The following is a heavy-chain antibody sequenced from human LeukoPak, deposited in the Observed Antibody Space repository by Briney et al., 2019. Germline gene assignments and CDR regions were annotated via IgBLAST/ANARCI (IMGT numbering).Heavy chain of an antibody. V-gene: IGHV4-39*07. CDR2: IYHSLST. Sequence: SETLSLTCAVSGGSIIISSYYWGWIRQPPGKWLEWIASIYHSLSTYYNPSLKTGFTISVSTSKTQFSLKLSSVTAADTAVYYCARAPSGSYSWFDPWGQGTLVTVSS. CDR1: GGSIIISSYY. CDR3: ARAPSGSYSWFDP. J-gene: IGHJ5*02. D-gene: IGHD1-26*01.